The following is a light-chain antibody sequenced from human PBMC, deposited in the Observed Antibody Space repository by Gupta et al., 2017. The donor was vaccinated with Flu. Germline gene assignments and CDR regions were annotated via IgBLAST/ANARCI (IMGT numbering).Light chain of an antibody. J-gene: IGKJ4*02. V-gene: IGKV1-12*01. CDR2: AAS. CDR1: QGISSW. Sequence: IPTTPSPSSVSASVGDRVTITCRASQGISSWLAWYQQKPGKAPKLLSYAASSLQSGVPARFSGSGSGNEGTRNSSSLQTEDGATYYGQKANRVQRTFGGGTKVEIK. CDR3: QKANRVQRT.